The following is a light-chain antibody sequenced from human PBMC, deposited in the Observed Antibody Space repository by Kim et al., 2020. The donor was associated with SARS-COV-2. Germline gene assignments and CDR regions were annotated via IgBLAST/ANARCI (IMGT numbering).Light chain of an antibody. CDR1: QSVSSY. CDR2: DAS. CDR3: QQRSNWPPIT. V-gene: IGKV3-11*01. Sequence: PGERATLSCRASQSVSSYLAWYQQKPGQAPRLLIYDASNRATGIPARFSGSGSGTDFTLTISSLEPEDFAVYYCQQRSNWPPITFGQGTRLE. J-gene: IGKJ5*01.